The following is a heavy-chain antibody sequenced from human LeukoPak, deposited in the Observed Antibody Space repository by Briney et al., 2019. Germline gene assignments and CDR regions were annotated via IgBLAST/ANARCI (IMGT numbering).Heavy chain of an antibody. CDR2: IYYSGST. V-gene: IGHV4-59*08. CDR3: ARRGMSTYAFDI. Sequence: SETLSLTCTVSGGSISSYYWSWIRQPPGKGLEWIGYIYYSGSTNYNPSLKSRVTISVDTSKNQFSLKLSSVTTADTAVYYCARRGMSTYAFDIWGQGTMVTVSS. D-gene: IGHD2/OR15-2a*01. J-gene: IGHJ3*02. CDR1: GGSISSYY.